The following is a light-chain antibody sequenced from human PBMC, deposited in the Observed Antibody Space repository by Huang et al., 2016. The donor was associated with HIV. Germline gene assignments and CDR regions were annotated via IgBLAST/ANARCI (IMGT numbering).Light chain of an antibody. J-gene: IGKJ1*01. V-gene: IGKV3-15*01. Sequence: QGPRLVIYAATTRATGFPARFSGSGSGTEFTLTISGLQSEDFAVYYWQHYSNWPPGRTFGQGTRVEMK. CDR2: AAT. CDR3: QHYSNWPPGRT.